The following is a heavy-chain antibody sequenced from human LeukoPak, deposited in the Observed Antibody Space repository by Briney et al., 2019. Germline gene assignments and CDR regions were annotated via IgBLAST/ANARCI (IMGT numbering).Heavy chain of an antibody. Sequence: PSGTLSLTCTVSGGSISSGGYYWSWIRQHPGKGLEWIGYIYYSGSTYYNPSLKSRVTISVGTSKNQFSLKLSSVTAADTAVYYCARGDSQRIDYWGQGTLVTVSS. D-gene: IGHD3-22*01. CDR3: ARGDSQRIDY. J-gene: IGHJ4*02. CDR1: GGSISSGGYY. CDR2: IYYSGST. V-gene: IGHV4-31*03.